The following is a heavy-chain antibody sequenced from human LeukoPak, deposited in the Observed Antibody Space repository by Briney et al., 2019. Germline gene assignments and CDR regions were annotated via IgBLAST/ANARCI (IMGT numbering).Heavy chain of an antibody. CDR2: MNPNSGNT. D-gene: IGHD3-9*01. CDR1: GYTFTSYD. J-gene: IGHJ4*02. Sequence: ASVKVSCKASGYTFTSYDINWVRQATGQGLEWMGWMNPNSGNTGYAQKFQGRVTMTRNTSISTAYMELSSLRSEDTAVYYCARVRSRTYYDILTGFRSFSSDVYCFDYWGQGTLVTVSS. V-gene: IGHV1-8*01. CDR3: ARVRSRTYYDILTGFRSFSSDVYCFDY.